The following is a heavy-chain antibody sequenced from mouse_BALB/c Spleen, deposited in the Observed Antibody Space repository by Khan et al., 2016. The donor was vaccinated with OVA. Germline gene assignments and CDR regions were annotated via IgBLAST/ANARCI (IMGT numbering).Heavy chain of an antibody. J-gene: IGHJ2*01. CDR2: IWAGGST. Sequence: QVQLKESGPGLVAPSQSLSITCTVSGFSLTSHGVHWVRQPPGKGLEWLGVIWAGGSTTYNSALMSRLSISKDSSKSQVFLKMNSLQTDDTAMYYCARNREPDYVDYWGQGTTLTVSS. CDR3: ARNREPDYVDY. CDR1: GFSLTSHG. V-gene: IGHV2-9*02.